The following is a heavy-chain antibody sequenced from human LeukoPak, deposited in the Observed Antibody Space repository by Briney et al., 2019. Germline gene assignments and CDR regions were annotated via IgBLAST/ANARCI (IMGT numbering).Heavy chain of an antibody. CDR1: GFTFSSYS. CDR3: ARARGGGYDSLDY. D-gene: IGHD5-12*01. V-gene: IGHV3-21*01. Sequence: GGSLRLSCAASGFTFSSYSMNWVRQAPGKGLEWVSCISGSGGYIYYADSVKGRFTISRDNPKNSLYLQMNSLRADDTAVYYCARARGGGYDSLDYWGRGTLVTVSS. J-gene: IGHJ4*02. CDR2: ISGSGGYI.